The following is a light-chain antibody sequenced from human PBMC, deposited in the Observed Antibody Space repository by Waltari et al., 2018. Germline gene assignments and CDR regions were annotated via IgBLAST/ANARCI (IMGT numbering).Light chain of an antibody. CDR3: LQDYNYPFT. V-gene: IGKV1-6*01. CDR2: DAS. Sequence: AIQMTQSPSSLSASVGDRVIITCRASQDITNDLGWYQQKPGNAPKLLIYDASTLQSGVPSRFSGSGSGTDFTLTINSLQPEDFATYYCLQDYNYPFTFGPGTKVDIK. CDR1: QDITND. J-gene: IGKJ3*01.